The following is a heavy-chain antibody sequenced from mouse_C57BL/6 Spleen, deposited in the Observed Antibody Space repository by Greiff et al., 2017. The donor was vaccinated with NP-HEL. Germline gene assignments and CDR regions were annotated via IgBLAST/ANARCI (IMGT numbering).Heavy chain of an antibody. V-gene: IGHV1-22*01. CDR1: GYTFTDYN. D-gene: IGHD2-5*01. CDR2: INPNNGGT. Sequence: EVQLQQSGPELVKPGASVKMSCKASGYTFTDYNMHWVKQSHGKSLEWIGYINPNNGGTSYNQKFKGKATLTVNKSSSTAYMELRSLTSEDSAVYYCARTAYYSNSPDYWGQGTTLTVSS. CDR3: ARTAYYSNSPDY. J-gene: IGHJ2*01.